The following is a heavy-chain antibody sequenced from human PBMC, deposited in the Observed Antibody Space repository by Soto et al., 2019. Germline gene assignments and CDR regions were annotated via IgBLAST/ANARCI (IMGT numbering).Heavy chain of an antibody. J-gene: IGHJ5*02. CDR2: INHSGST. CDR3: ARGGAYRDFWSHYRWFDP. V-gene: IGHV4-34*01. D-gene: IGHD3-3*01. CDR1: GGSFSGYY. Sequence: QVQLQQWGAGLLKPSETLSLTCAVYGGSFSGYYWSWIRQPPGKGLEWIGEINHSGSTNYNPSLKSRVTISVDTSKNQFSLKLSSVAAADTAVYYCARGGAYRDFWSHYRWFDPWGQGTLVTVSS.